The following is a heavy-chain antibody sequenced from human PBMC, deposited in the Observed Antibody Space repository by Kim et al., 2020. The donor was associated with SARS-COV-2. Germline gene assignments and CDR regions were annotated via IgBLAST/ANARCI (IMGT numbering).Heavy chain of an antibody. CDR1: GGSISSYY. D-gene: IGHD2-15*01. Sequence: SETLSLTCTVSGGSISSYYWSWIRQPPGKGLEWIGYIYYSGSTNYNPPLKSRVTISVDTSKNQFSLKLSSVTAADTAVYYCASSSSHYRGIDYWGQGTLV. CDR3: ASSSSHYRGIDY. V-gene: IGHV4-59*01. CDR2: IYYSGST. J-gene: IGHJ4*02.